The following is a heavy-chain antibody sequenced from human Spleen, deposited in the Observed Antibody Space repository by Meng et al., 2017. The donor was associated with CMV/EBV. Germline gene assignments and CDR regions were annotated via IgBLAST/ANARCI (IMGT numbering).Heavy chain of an antibody. J-gene: IGHJ6*02. D-gene: IGHD3-3*01. V-gene: IGHV1-8*02. CDR2: MNPNSGNT. CDR1: GYTFTDFY. Sequence: ASVKVSCKASGYTFTDFYIHWVRQAPGQGLEWMGWMNPNSGNTGYAQKFQGRVTMTRNTSISTAYMELSSLRSEDTAVYYCARMGATYYDFWSGYLTTNYYYGMDVWGQGTTVTVSS. CDR3: ARMGATYYDFWSGYLTTNYYYGMDV.